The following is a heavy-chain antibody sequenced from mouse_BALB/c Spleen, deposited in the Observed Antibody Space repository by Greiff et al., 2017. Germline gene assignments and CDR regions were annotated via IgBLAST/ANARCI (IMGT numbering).Heavy chain of an antibody. CDR1: GYTFTSYY. J-gene: IGHJ3*01. Sequence: QVQLQQPGADLVTPGASVKLSCKASGYTFTSYYMYWVKQRPGQGLEWIGGINPSNGGTNFNEKFKSKATLTVDKSSSTVYMQLSSLTSEDSEVYYFSRALYYCGRSAWLAYWGQGTLVTVSA. CDR2: INPSNGGT. D-gene: IGHD1-1*01. V-gene: IGHV1S81*02. CDR3: SRALYYCGRSAWLAY.